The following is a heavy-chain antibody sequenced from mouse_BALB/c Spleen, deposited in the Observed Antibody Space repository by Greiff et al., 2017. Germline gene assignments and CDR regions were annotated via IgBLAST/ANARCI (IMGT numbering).Heavy chain of an antibody. V-gene: IGHV5-12-1*01. CDR1: GFAFSSYD. CDR2: ISSGGGST. CDR3: ARGYGSSFYFDY. Sequence: EVMLVESGGGLVKPGGSLKLSCAASGFAFSSYDMSWVRQTPEKRLEWVAYISSGGGSTYYPDTVKGRFTISRDNAKNTLYLQMSSLKSEDTAMYYCARGYGSSFYFDYWGQGTTLTVSS. D-gene: IGHD1-1*01. J-gene: IGHJ2*01.